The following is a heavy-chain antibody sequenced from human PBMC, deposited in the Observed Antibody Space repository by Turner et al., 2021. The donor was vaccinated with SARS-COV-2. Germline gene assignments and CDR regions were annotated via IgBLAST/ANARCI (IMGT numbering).Heavy chain of an antibody. J-gene: IGHJ4*02. CDR1: GFTFDDYA. CDR2: ISWNSGSR. V-gene: IGHV3-9*01. D-gene: IGHD6-6*01. CDR3: ARDRGGEQLVRLFDY. Sequence: GGLVQPGRFLRLSCAASGFTFDDYAMHWVRQAPGKGLGWVSGISWNSGSRGYADSVKGRFTISRDNAKNSLYLQMNSLRAEDTAFYYCARDRGGEQLVRLFDYWGQGTLVTVSS.